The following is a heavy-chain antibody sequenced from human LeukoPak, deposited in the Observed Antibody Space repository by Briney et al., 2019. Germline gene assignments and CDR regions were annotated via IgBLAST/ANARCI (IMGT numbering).Heavy chain of an antibody. J-gene: IGHJ4*02. CDR1: GFTFSSXX. Sequence: AXSGFTFSSXXXXXVRQXPGXXXXXXSYISSSSSTIYYADSVKGRFTISRDNAKNSLYLQMNSLRAEDTAVYYCARGRGSGYYGYWGQGTLVTVSP. CDR2: ISSSSSTI. V-gene: IGHV3-48*04. CDR3: ARGRGSGYYGY. D-gene: IGHD3-22*01.